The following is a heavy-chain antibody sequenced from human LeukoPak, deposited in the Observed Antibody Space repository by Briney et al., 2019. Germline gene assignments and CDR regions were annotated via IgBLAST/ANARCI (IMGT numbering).Heavy chain of an antibody. V-gene: IGHV3-30*18. CDR3: AKSRGSSYYYAPFDY. CDR2: ISYDGSNK. CDR1: GFTFSSYG. D-gene: IGHD3-22*01. Sequence: GGSLRLSCAASGFTFSSYGMPWVRQAPGKGLEWVAVISYDGSNKYYADSVKGRFTISRDNSKNALYLQMNSLRAEDTAVYYCAKSRGSSYYYAPFDYWGQGTLVTVSS. J-gene: IGHJ4*02.